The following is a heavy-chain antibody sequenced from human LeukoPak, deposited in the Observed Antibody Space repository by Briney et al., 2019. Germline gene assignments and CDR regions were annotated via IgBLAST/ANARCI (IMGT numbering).Heavy chain of an antibody. CDR2: INHSGGT. CDR1: GGSFSGSN. V-gene: IGHV4-34*01. CDR3: ARGHGSEVAPTGWFDS. D-gene: IGHD5-12*01. J-gene: IGHJ5*01. Sequence: SETLSLTCAVYGGSFSGSNWTWIRQPPGKGLEWIGKINHSGGTNYNPSLKSRVTISVDTSKNQFSLKLNSMTAADTAVYYCARGHGSEVAPTGWFDSWGQGILVTVSS.